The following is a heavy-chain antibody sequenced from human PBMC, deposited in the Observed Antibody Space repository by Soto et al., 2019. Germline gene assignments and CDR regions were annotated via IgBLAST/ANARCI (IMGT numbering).Heavy chain of an antibody. CDR3: ARDQGYYDSSGYFDY. J-gene: IGHJ4*02. Sequence: GGSLRLSCAASGFTFSDYYMSWIRQAPGKGLEWVSYISSSGSIIYYADSVTGRFTISRDNARNSLYLQLNSLRAEDTAVYYCARDQGYYDSSGYFDYWGQGTLVTVSS. D-gene: IGHD3-22*01. CDR2: ISSSGSII. CDR1: GFTFSDYY. V-gene: IGHV3-11*01.